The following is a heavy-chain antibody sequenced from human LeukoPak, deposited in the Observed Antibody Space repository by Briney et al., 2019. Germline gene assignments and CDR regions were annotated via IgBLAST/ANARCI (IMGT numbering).Heavy chain of an antibody. CDR2: IRGSGSGLGSGN. V-gene: IGHV3-48*04. J-gene: IGHJ4*02. Sequence: GGSLRLSCAASGFVFSDYSMNWVCQAPGKGLEWVANIRGSGSGLGSGNYYADSVKGRVTISRDNAKTSLYLQMNSLRAEDTAFYYCAREDNWGFDYWGQGALVTVSS. CDR3: AREDNWGFDY. D-gene: IGHD7-27*01. CDR1: GFVFSDYS.